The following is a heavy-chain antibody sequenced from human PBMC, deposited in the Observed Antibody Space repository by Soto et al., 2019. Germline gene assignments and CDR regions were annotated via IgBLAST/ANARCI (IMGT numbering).Heavy chain of an antibody. D-gene: IGHD3-10*01. CDR2: IHYSGST. Sequence: SETLSLTCTVSGGSISSYYWSWIRQPPGKGLEWIGYIHYSGSTNYNPSLKSRVTISVDTSKNQFSLKLSSVTAADTAVYYCARDLADYYGSGSYYNGWFDPWGQGTLVTVSS. V-gene: IGHV4-59*01. CDR1: GGSISSYY. CDR3: ARDLADYYGSGSYYNGWFDP. J-gene: IGHJ5*02.